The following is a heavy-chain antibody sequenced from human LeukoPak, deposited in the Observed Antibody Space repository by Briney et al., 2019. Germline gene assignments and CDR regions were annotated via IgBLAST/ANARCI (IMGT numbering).Heavy chain of an antibody. CDR1: GFTFSSYA. CDR3: AKDGAGRWLQPLYYYYMDV. J-gene: IGHJ6*03. Sequence: GGSLRLSCAASGFTFSSYAMSWVRQAPGKGLEWVSAISGSGGSTYYADSVKGRFTISRDNSKNTLYLQMNSLRAEDTAVYYCAKDGAGRWLQPLYYYYMDVWGKGTTVIVSS. D-gene: IGHD5-24*01. CDR2: ISGSGGST. V-gene: IGHV3-23*01.